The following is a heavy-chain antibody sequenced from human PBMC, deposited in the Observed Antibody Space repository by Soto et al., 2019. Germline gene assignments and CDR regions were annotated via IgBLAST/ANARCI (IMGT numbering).Heavy chain of an antibody. V-gene: IGHV4-39*01. J-gene: IGHJ4*02. Sequence: QLQLLESGPRLLKPSETLSLTCSVSGASISSSSYYWGWIRQPPGKGLEWIGSIYYSGTAYSSPSPKCRVTIPRDTSTKQFSLRLSSVTASDTAVYYCAIKNHYGENSGVFDSWVQGTLVAVSS. CDR2: IYYSGTA. CDR3: AIKNHYGENSGVFDS. CDR1: GASISSSSYY. D-gene: IGHD4-17*01.